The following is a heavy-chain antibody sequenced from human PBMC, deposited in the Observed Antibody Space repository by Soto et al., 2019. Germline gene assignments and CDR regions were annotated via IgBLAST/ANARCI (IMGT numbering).Heavy chain of an antibody. V-gene: IGHV1-3*01. CDR3: ARDPGYSYGYN. CDR1: GYTFTSYA. D-gene: IGHD5-18*01. J-gene: IGHJ4*02. Sequence: QVQLVQSGAEVNKPGASVEVSRKASGYTFTSYAMHWVRQAPGQRLEWMGWINAGNGNTKYSQKFQGRVTITRDTSASTAYMELSSLRSEDTAVYYCARDPGYSYGYNWGQGTLVTVSS. CDR2: INAGNGNT.